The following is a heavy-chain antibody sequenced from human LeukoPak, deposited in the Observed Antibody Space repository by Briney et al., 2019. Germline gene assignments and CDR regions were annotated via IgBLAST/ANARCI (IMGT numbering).Heavy chain of an antibody. D-gene: IGHD5-24*01. Sequence: ETLSLTCTVSGGSVRSFYWSWLRQPPGKGLEWVSTISGSGGSTYYADSVKGRFTISRDNSKNTLYLQMNTLRAEDTAVHYCARGGYNTYYFDYWGQGTLVTVSS. CDR2: ISGSGGST. CDR3: ARGGYNTYYFDY. J-gene: IGHJ4*02. V-gene: IGHV3-23*01. CDR1: GGSVRSFY.